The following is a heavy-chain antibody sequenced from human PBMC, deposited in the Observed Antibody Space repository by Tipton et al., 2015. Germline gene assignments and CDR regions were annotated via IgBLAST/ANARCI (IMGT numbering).Heavy chain of an antibody. D-gene: IGHD3-22*01. J-gene: IGHJ3*02. Sequence: QLVQSGAEVKKPGASVKVSCKTSGYTFTSYGICWVRQAPGQGLEWMGWISAYNGNTNYAQKLQGRVTMTTDTSTGTVYLELRSLRSDDTAVYYCARDHYDSTGYPDAFDIWGQGTMVTVSS. CDR3: ARDHYDSTGYPDAFDI. CDR1: GYTFTSYG. CDR2: ISAYNGNT. V-gene: IGHV1-18*01.